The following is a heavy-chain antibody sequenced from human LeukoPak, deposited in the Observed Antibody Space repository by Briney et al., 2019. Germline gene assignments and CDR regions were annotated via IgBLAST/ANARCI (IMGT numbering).Heavy chain of an antibody. CDR1: GFTFSSYA. V-gene: IGHV3-23*01. Sequence: GGSLRLSCAASGFTFSSYAMSWVRQAPGKGLEWVSRISGAGGTTDYADSVKGRFTISRDNAKNTLYLQMNSLRAEDTALYYCAKGRLLWFGELPDFWGQGTLVTVSS. D-gene: IGHD3-10*01. CDR3: AKGRLLWFGELPDF. CDR2: ISGAGGTT. J-gene: IGHJ4*02.